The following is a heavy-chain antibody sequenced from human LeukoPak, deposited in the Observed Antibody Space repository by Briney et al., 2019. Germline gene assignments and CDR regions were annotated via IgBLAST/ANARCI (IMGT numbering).Heavy chain of an antibody. Sequence: PGGSLRLSCAASGFTVSSNYMSWVRQAPGKGLEWVSVIYSGGSTYYADSVKGRFTISRDNAKNTLYLQMNSLRAEDSAVYYCGGTYCSNGVCYRDDSFDIWGQGTPVTVSS. D-gene: IGHD2-8*01. V-gene: IGHV3-66*01. CDR1: GFTVSSNY. J-gene: IGHJ3*02. CDR3: GGTYCSNGVCYRDDSFDI. CDR2: IYSGGST.